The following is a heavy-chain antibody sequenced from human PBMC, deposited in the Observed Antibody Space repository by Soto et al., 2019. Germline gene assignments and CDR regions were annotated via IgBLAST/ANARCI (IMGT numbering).Heavy chain of an antibody. CDR2: IYYSGST. J-gene: IGHJ5*02. Sequence: PSETLSLTCTVSGGSISSGGYYWSWIRQHPGKGLEWIGYIYYSGSTYYNPSLKSRVTISVDTSKNQFSLKLSSVTAADTAVYYCARNGYCSGGSCYPFDPWGQGTLVTVSS. V-gene: IGHV4-31*03. CDR3: ARNGYCSGGSCYPFDP. CDR1: GGSISSGGYY. D-gene: IGHD2-15*01.